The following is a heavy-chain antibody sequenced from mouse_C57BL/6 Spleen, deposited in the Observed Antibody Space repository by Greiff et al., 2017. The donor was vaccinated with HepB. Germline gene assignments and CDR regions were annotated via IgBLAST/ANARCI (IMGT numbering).Heavy chain of an antibody. Sequence: EVQLVESGPGLVKPSQSLSLTCSVTGYSITSGYYWNWIRQFPGNKLEWMGYISYDGSNNYNPSLKNRISITRDTSKNQFFLKLNSVTTEDTATYYCAREDFLIYYGSTPFAYWGQGTLVTVSA. D-gene: IGHD1-1*01. CDR2: ISYDGSN. CDR1: GYSITSGYY. CDR3: AREDFLIYYGSTPFAY. J-gene: IGHJ3*01. V-gene: IGHV3-6*01.